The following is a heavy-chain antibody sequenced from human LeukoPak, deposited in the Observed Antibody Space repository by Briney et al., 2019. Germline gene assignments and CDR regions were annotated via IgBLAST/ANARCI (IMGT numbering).Heavy chain of an antibody. Sequence: ASVKVSCKASGGTFSSYAISWVRQAPGRGLEWMGRIIPIFGTANYAQKFQGRVTITTDESTSTAYMELSSLRSEDTAVYYCAREVTMVRGVIPDYWGQGTLVTVSS. J-gene: IGHJ4*02. CDR1: GGTFSSYA. D-gene: IGHD3-10*01. CDR3: AREVTMVRGVIPDY. CDR2: IIPIFGTA. V-gene: IGHV1-69*05.